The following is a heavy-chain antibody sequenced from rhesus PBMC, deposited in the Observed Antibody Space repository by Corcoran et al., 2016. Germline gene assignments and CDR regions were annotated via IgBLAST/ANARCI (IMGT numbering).Heavy chain of an antibody. CDR3: ARAHYWARANDY. CDR1: GGSLSDAYS. CDR2: IYGSGGGT. Sequence: QVQLQSSGPALVNPSETLSLPCSLSGGSLSDAYSWIWFRPPPGKGVAWIGYIYGSGGGTNYNPSLKNRVTISIDTSKNQFSLKLSSVTAADTAVYYCARAHYWARANDYWGQGVLVTVSS. D-gene: IGHD3-9*01. V-gene: IGHV4-106*01. J-gene: IGHJ4*01.